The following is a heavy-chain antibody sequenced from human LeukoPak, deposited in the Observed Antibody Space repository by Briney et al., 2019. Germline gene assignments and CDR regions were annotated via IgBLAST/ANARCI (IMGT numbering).Heavy chain of an antibody. Sequence: SETLSLTCTVSGGSISSSSYYWGWIRQPPGKGLEWIGSIYYSGSTYYNPSLKSRVTISVDTSKNQFSLKLSSVTAADTAVYYCARVGYCSSTSCSYFDYWGQGTLVTVSS. V-gene: IGHV4-39*01. J-gene: IGHJ4*02. CDR1: GGSISSSSYY. CDR2: IYYSGST. CDR3: ARVGYCSSTSCSYFDY. D-gene: IGHD2-2*01.